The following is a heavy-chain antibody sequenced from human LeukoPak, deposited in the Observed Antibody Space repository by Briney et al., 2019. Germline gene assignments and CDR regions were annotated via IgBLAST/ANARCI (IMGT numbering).Heavy chain of an antibody. CDR2: INNEGGGT. Sequence: PGGSLRLSCTASGFTFSNYWIHWVRQPPGKGLVWVSRINNEGGGTIYADSVRGRFTVSRDNAKNTLYLQMNSLRAEDTAVYYCARDLYGSGSYLYYYYYMDVWGKGTTVTVSS. V-gene: IGHV3-74*01. J-gene: IGHJ6*03. D-gene: IGHD3-10*01. CDR1: GFTFSNYW. CDR3: ARDLYGSGSYLYYYYYMDV.